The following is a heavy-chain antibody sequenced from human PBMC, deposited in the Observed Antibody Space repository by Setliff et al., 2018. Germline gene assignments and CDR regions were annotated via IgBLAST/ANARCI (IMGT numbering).Heavy chain of an antibody. V-gene: IGHV4-4*07. D-gene: IGHD6-19*01. CDR3: AREQWLDPPGYYYMDV. CDR2: IYIGGSA. J-gene: IGHJ6*03. Sequence: SETLSLTCTVSGGSISSYYWSWIRQPAGKGLEWIGHIYIGGSANYNPSLMSRVTMSIDTSKNQFSLKLNSVTAADMAVYYCAREQWLDPPGYYYMDVWAKGTTVTVSS. CDR1: GGSISSYY.